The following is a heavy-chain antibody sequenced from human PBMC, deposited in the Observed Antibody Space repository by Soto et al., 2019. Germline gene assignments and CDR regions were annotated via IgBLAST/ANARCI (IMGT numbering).Heavy chain of an antibody. CDR1: GYPLTSYG. V-gene: IGHV1-18*01. Sequence: QVQLVQSGTEVKKPGASVKVSCKASGYPLTSYGISWVRQAPGQGLEWMGWISAYDGNTNYAQKFQGRVTMTTDTSTSTAYLELRSLRSDDTAVYYCTRDLHYGSGGANWFDPWGQGTLVTVSS. CDR3: TRDLHYGSGGANWFDP. D-gene: IGHD3-10*01. CDR2: ISAYDGNT. J-gene: IGHJ5*02.